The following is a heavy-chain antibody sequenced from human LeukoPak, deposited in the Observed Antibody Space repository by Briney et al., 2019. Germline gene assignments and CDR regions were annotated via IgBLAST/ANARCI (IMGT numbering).Heavy chain of an antibody. J-gene: IGHJ6*02. V-gene: IGHV3-33*08. CDR3: ASLRSGPRYGMDV. Sequence: GRSLRLSCAASGFTFSSYAMHWVRQAPGKGLEWVAVIWYDGNNKYYADSVKGRFTISRDNSKSTLYLQMNSLRAEDTAVYYCASLRSGPRYGMDVWGQGTTVTVSS. CDR2: IWYDGNNK. D-gene: IGHD3-3*01. CDR1: GFTFSSYA.